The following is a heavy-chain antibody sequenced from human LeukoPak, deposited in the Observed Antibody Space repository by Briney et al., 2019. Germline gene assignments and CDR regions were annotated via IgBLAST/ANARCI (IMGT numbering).Heavy chain of an antibody. J-gene: IGHJ4*02. D-gene: IGHD5/OR15-5a*01. CDR1: GFTLSSYA. Sequence: GRSLRLSCAASGFTLSSYAMHWVRQAPGKGLEWVAVISYDGSNKYYADSVKGRFTISRDNSKNTLYLQMNSLRAEDTAVYYCARGGEVVYDYWGQGTLVTVSS. CDR2: ISYDGSNK. CDR3: ARGGEVVYDY. V-gene: IGHV3-30-3*01.